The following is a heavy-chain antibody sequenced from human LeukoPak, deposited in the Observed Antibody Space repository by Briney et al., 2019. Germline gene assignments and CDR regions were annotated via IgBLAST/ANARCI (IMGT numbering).Heavy chain of an antibody. CDR3: ARDADYYDSSGYYYGMDV. V-gene: IGHV4-59*01. CDR2: IYYSGST. Sequence: PSGTLSLTCTVSGGSISSYYWSWIRQPPGKGLEWIGYIYYSGSTNYNPSLKSRVTISVDTSKNQFSLKLSSVTAADTAVYYCARDADYYDSSGYYYGMDVWGQGTTVTVSS. J-gene: IGHJ6*02. CDR1: GGSISSYY. D-gene: IGHD3-22*01.